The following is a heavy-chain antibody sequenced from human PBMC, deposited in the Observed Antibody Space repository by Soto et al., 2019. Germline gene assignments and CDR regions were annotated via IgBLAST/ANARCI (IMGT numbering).Heavy chain of an antibody. CDR2: ISYDGSNK. J-gene: IGHJ5*02. V-gene: IGHV3-30-3*01. CDR1: GFTFSSYA. Sequence: LRLSCAASGFTFSSYAMHWVRQAPGKGLEWVAVISYDGSNKYYADSVKGRFTISRDNSKNTLYLQMNSLRAEDTAVYYCASYMVRGVITHNWFDPWGQGTLVTVSS. CDR3: ASYMVRGVITHNWFDP. D-gene: IGHD3-10*01.